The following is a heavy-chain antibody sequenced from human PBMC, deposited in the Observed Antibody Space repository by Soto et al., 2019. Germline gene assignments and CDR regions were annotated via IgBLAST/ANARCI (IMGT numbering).Heavy chain of an antibody. Sequence: SVKTSCKASGGTFSSYAISWVRQAPGQGLEWMGGIIPIFGTANYAQKFQGRVTITADESTSTAYMELSSLRSEDTAVYYCARYGYYGSGAPSPFDIWGQGTMVTVSS. V-gene: IGHV1-69*13. CDR2: IIPIFGTA. D-gene: IGHD3-10*01. J-gene: IGHJ3*02. CDR1: GGTFSSYA. CDR3: ARYGYYGSGAPSPFDI.